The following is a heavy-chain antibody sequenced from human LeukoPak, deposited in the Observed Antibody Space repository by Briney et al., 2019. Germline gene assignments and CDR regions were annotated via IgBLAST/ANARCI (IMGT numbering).Heavy chain of an antibody. V-gene: IGHV4-34*08. CDR2: INHSSRT. Sequence: SETLSLTCAVSGETFNGYFWTWIRQPQGQGLEWIREINHSSRTNYNPSLKSRVSISVDTSKNQFSLKLTSVTAAETAVYFCARTSVYFDRRGSYQQNPYYFEHWGQGSLVTVSS. CDR3: ARTSVYFDRRGSYQQNPYYFEH. CDR1: GETFNGYF. D-gene: IGHD3-22*01. J-gene: IGHJ4*02.